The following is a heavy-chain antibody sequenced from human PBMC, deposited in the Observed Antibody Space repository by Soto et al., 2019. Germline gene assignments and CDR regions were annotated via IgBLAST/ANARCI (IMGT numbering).Heavy chain of an antibody. V-gene: IGHV3-30*18. Sequence: PGGSLRLSCAASGFTFSSYGMHWVRQAPGKGLEWVAVISYDGSNKYYADSVKGRFTISRDNSKNTLYLQMNSLRAEDTAVYYCAKDMSSSSAGMDVWGQGTTVTVSS. CDR2: ISYDGSNK. D-gene: IGHD6-6*01. CDR1: GFTFSSYG. CDR3: AKDMSSSSAGMDV. J-gene: IGHJ6*02.